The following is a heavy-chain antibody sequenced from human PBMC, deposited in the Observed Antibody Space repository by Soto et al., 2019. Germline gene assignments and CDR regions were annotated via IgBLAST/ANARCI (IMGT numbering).Heavy chain of an antibody. CDR2: IYWNDDK. J-gene: IGHJ3*02. CDR3: AHRGSYGSSGRPPFDI. D-gene: IGHD3-22*01. V-gene: IGHV2-5*01. CDR1: GFSLSTSGVG. Sequence: SGPTLVNPTPTLTLTCTFSGFSLSTSGVGVGWIRQPPGKALEWLALIYWNDDKRYSPSLKSRLTITKDTSKNQVVLTMTTMDPVDTATYYCAHRGSYGSSGRPPFDIWGQGTMVTVSS.